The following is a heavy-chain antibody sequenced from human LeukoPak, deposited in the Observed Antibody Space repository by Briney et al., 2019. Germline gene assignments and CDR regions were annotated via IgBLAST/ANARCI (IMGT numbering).Heavy chain of an antibody. CDR3: ARGAKITIFAYSYAFDI. CDR1: GGSISSSNW. Sequence: PSETLSLTCAVSGGSISSSNWWSWVRQPPGKGLEWIGEIYHSGSTNYNPSLKSRVTISVDKSKNQFSLKLSSVTAADTAVYYCARGAKITIFAYSYAFDIWGQGTMVTVSS. V-gene: IGHV4-4*02. J-gene: IGHJ3*02. D-gene: IGHD3-3*01. CDR2: IYHSGST.